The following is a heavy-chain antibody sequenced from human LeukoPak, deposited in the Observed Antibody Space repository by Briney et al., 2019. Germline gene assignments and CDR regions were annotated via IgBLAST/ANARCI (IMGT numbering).Heavy chain of an antibody. CDR3: ARRIIVATIDY. J-gene: IGHJ4*02. CDR1: GGSISSSSYY. V-gene: IGHV4-39*01. D-gene: IGHD5-12*01. CDR2: IYYGGST. Sequence: SETLSLTCTVSGGSISSSSYYWAWIRQPPGKGLEWIWSIYYGGSTYYNPSLKSRVTISADTSKNQFSLKLSSVTAADTAVYFCARRIIVATIDYWGQGTLVTVSS.